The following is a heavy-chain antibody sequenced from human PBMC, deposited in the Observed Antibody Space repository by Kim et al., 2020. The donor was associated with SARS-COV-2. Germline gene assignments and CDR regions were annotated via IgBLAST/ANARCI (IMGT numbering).Heavy chain of an antibody. D-gene: IGHD3-9*01. J-gene: IGHJ4*02. V-gene: IGHV4-31*02. CDR3: ARGFYFDWLFRANHETHFDY. Sequence: RVTISVDTSKNQFSLKLSSVTAADTAVYYCARGFYFDWLFRANHETHFDYWGQGTLVTVSS.